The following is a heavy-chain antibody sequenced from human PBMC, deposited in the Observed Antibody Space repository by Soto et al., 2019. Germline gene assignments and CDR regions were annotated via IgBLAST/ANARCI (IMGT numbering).Heavy chain of an antibody. CDR2: IYYSGST. CDR1: GGSISSGDYY. V-gene: IGHV4-30-4*01. Sequence: PSETMSLTCTVSGGSISSGDYYWSRIRQPPGKGLEWIGYIYYSGSTYYNPSLKSRVTISVDTSKNQFSLKLSSVTAADTAVYYFARDRITIFGVVIPGYWGQGTLVTVSS. CDR3: ARDRITIFGVVIPGY. D-gene: IGHD3-3*01. J-gene: IGHJ4*02.